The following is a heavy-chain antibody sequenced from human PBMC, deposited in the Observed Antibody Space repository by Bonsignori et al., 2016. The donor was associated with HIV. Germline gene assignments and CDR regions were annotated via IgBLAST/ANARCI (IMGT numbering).Heavy chain of an antibody. CDR2: IKSRNDGGTT. CDR1: GFTFNRAW. J-gene: IGHJ6*03. V-gene: IGHV3-15*05. CDR3: ASILTGYLYYYFYIDV. D-gene: IGHD3-9*01. Sequence: QLVESGGGLVKPGGSLRLSCAGSGFTFNRAWMIWVRQAPGKGLEWIGRIKSRNDGGTTDYADFAKGRFIISRDDSKNAAYLEMNSLNSGTSAVYYCASILTGYLYYYFYIDVWGQGTDGRRHL.